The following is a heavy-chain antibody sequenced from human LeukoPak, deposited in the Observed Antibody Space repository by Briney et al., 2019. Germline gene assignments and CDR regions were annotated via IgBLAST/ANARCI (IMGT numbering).Heavy chain of an antibody. CDR3: ARHYGSGSYYRHIFDY. J-gene: IGHJ4*02. V-gene: IGHV4-39*01. Sequence: SETLFLTCTVSGGSISSSSYYWGWIRQPPGKGLEWIGSIYYSGSTYYNPSLKSRVTISVDTSKNQFSLKLSSVTAADTAVYYCARHYGSGSYYRHIFDYWGQGTLVTVSS. CDR1: GGSISSSSYY. D-gene: IGHD3-10*01. CDR2: IYYSGST.